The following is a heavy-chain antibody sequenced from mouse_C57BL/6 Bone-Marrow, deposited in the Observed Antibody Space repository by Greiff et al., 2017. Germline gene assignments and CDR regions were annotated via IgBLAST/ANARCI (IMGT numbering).Heavy chain of an antibody. J-gene: IGHJ1*03. CDR1: GFNIKNTY. CDR2: IDPANGNT. CDR3: ARRLLPLDFDV. Sequence: VQLQQSVAELVRPGASVKLSCTASGFNIKNTYMPWVKQRPEQGLEWIGRIDPANGNTKYAPKFQGKATITADTSSNTAYLQLSSLTSEDTAIYYCARRLLPLDFDVWGTGTTVTVSS. D-gene: IGHD2-3*01. V-gene: IGHV14-3*01.